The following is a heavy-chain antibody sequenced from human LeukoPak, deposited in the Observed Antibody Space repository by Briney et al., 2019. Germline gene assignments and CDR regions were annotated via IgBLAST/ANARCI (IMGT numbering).Heavy chain of an antibody. CDR1: GFTFSYFY. CDR2: ISSSSSYI. V-gene: IGHV3-21*01. Sequence: GGSLRLSCAASGFTFSYFYMNWVRQAPGKGLEWVSSISSSSSYIYYADSVRGRFTISRDNPKNSLYLQMNSLRAEDTAVYYCARGLPSYDMGLDYWGQGTLVTVSS. D-gene: IGHD3-9*01. CDR3: ARGLPSYDMGLDY. J-gene: IGHJ4*02.